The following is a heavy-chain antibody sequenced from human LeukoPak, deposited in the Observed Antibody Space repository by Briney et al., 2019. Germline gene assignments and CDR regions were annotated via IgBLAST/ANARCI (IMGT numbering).Heavy chain of an antibody. V-gene: IGHV3-11*01. D-gene: IGHD3-22*01. CDR3: ARAHTNYYDSSGLDV. CDR2: ISSSGSTI. J-gene: IGHJ6*02. CDR1: GFTFSDYY. Sequence: PGGSLRLSCAASGFTFSDYYMSWIRQAPGKGLEWVSYISSSGSTIYYADSVKGRFTISRDNAKNSLYLQMNSMRAEDTAVYYCARAHTNYYDSSGLDVWGQGTTVTVSS.